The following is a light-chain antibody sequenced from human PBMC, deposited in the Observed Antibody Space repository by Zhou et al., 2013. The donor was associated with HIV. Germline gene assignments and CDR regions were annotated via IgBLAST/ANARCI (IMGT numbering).Light chain of an antibody. V-gene: IGKV3-15*01. CDR3: QQYNNWPPWT. CDR1: QSVTTK. CDR2: GAF. J-gene: IGKJ1*01. Sequence: EIVMTQSPGTLSVSPGERASLSCRASQSVTTKVAWYQQKPGQAPRLLIYGAFTRATGIPARFSGSGSGTEFTLTISTMQSEDFAVYYCQQYNNWPPWTLGQGTKVEMK.